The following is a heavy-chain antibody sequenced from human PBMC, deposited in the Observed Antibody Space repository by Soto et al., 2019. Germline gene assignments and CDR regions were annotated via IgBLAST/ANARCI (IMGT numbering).Heavy chain of an antibody. V-gene: IGHV4-39*01. J-gene: IGHJ4*02. D-gene: IGHD3-22*01. CDR3: ASTDYYDSSGSRIDY. Sequence: PSETLSLTCTVSGGSISSSSYYWGWIRQPPGKGLEWIGSIYYSGSTYYNPSLKSRVTISVDTSKNQFSLKLSSVTAADTAVYYCASTDYYDSSGSRIDYWCQGTLVTVSS. CDR2: IYYSGST. CDR1: GGSISSSSYY.